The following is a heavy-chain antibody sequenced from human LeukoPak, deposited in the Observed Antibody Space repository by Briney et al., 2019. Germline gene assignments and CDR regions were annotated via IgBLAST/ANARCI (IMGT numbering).Heavy chain of an antibody. CDR1: GGSISSNY. Sequence: SETLSLTCTVSGGSISSNYWSWIRQSPGKGLEWIGYIYYSGSTYYNPSLKSRVTISVDTSKNQFSLKLSSVTAADTAVYYCAREYCSGGSCYHNWFDPWGQGTLVTVSS. J-gene: IGHJ5*02. CDR2: IYYSGST. CDR3: AREYCSGGSCYHNWFDP. V-gene: IGHV4-59*06. D-gene: IGHD2-15*01.